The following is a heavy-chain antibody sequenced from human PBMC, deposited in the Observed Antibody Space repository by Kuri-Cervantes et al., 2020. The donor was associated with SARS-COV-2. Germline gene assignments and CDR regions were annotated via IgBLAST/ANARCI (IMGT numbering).Heavy chain of an antibody. D-gene: IGHD6-13*01. CDR3: AIAAAGRGGFGY. CDR1: GCTFSSYA. V-gene: IGHV1-69*05. Sequence: SVKVSCKASGCTFSSYAICWVRQASGQGLEWMGGIIPIFGTENYAQRFQGSVTITRDTSTSTVYKELGSLRSDDTAVYYCAIAAAGRGGFGYWGQGTLVTVSS. CDR2: IIPIFGTE. J-gene: IGHJ4*02.